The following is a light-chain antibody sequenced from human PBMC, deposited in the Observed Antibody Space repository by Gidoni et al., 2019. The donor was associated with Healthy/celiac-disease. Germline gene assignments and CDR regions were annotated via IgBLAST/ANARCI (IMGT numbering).Light chain of an antibody. CDR3: QQSYSTPYT. Sequence: RVTITCRASQSISSYLNWYQQKPGKAPKLLIYAASSLQSGVPSKFSGSGSGTDFTLTISSLQPEDFATYYCQQSYSTPYTFGQGTKLEIK. V-gene: IGKV1-39*01. J-gene: IGKJ2*01. CDR1: QSISSY. CDR2: AAS.